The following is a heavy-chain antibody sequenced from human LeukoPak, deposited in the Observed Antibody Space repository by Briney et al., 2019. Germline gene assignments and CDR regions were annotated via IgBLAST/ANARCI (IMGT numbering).Heavy chain of an antibody. D-gene: IGHD4-23*01. CDR1: GGTFSSYA. CDR2: IIPIFGTA. CDR3: ARGFGYGGNSVHYYYYMDV. J-gene: IGHJ6*03. Sequence: ASVKVSCKASGGTFSSYAISWVRQAPGQGLEWMGGIIPIFGTANYAQKFQGRVTITTDKSTSTAYMELSSLRSEDTAVYYCARGFGYGGNSVHYYYYMDVWGKGTTVTVSS. V-gene: IGHV1-69*05.